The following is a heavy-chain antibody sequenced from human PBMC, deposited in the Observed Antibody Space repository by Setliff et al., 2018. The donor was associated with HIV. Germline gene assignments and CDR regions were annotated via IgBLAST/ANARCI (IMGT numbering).Heavy chain of an antibody. CDR2: IYYNGGT. CDR1: RASIGSNSYF. CDR3: ARVARMHPFDP. J-gene: IGHJ5*02. V-gene: IGHV4-61*05. Sequence: SETLSLTCTVSRASIGSNSYFWGWIRQPPGKGLEWIGYIYYNGGTNYNPSLKSRVTMLVDTSENHFTLKLTSVTAADTAMYYCARVARMHPFDPWGRGALVTVSS.